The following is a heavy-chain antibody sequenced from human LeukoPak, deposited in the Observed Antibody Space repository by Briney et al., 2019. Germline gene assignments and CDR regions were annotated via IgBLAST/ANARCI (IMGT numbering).Heavy chain of an antibody. Sequence: GGSLRLSCAASGFTFSSYAMSWVRQAPGKGLEWVSAISGSGGSTYYADSVKGRFTISRDTSKNTLYLQMNSLRAEDTAVYYCAKEAWVYYYDSSGYYPYYFDYWGQGTLVTVSS. CDR3: AKEAWVYYYDSSGYYPYYFDY. V-gene: IGHV3-23*01. CDR1: GFTFSSYA. D-gene: IGHD3-22*01. CDR2: ISGSGGST. J-gene: IGHJ4*02.